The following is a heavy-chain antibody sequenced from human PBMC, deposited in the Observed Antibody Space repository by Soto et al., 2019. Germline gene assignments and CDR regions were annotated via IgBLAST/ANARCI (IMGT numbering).Heavy chain of an antibody. J-gene: IGHJ6*02. CDR3: ARCHYDILTGYPYYNYYGMDV. D-gene: IGHD3-9*01. Sequence: QVQLVQSGAEVKKPGSSVKVSCKASGGTFSSYAISWVRQAPGQGLEWMGGIIPIFGTANYAQKFQGRVTITADESTSTAYMELSSLRSEHTAVYYCARCHYDILTGYPYYNYYGMDVWGQGTTVTVSS. CDR1: GGTFSSYA. V-gene: IGHV1-69*01. CDR2: IIPIFGTA.